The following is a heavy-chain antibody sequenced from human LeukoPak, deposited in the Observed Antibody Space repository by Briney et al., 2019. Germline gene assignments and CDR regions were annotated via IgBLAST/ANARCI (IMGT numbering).Heavy chain of an antibody. CDR1: GGTFSSYA. D-gene: IGHD6-6*01. J-gene: IGHJ6*02. Sequence: GASVKVSCKASGGTFSSYAISWVRQAPGQGLEWMGRIIPILGIANYAQKFQGRVTITADKSTSTAYMELSSLRSEDTAVYYCARKAVGYSSSSSWAPDVWGQGTTVTVSS. V-gene: IGHV1-69*04. CDR3: ARKAVGYSSSSSWAPDV. CDR2: IIPILGIA.